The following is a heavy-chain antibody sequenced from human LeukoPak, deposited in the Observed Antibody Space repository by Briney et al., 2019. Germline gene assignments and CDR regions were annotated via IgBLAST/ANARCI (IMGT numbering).Heavy chain of an antibody. J-gene: IGHJ4*02. CDR1: GGSISSSSYY. Sequence: PSETLSLTCTVSGGSISSSSYYWGWIRQPPGKGLEWIGSIYYSGSTYYNPSLKSRVTISVDTSKNQFSLKLSSVTAADTAVYYCARGATGTYSRFDYWGQGTLVTVSS. V-gene: IGHV4-39*07. CDR2: IYYSGST. CDR3: ARGATGTYSRFDY. D-gene: IGHD1-26*01.